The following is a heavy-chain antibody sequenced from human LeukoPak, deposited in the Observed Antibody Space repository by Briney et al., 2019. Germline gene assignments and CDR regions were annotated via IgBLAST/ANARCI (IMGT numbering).Heavy chain of an antibody. Sequence: PGGSLRLSCAASGFTFSSYEMNWVRQAPGKGLEWVSYISSSGSTIYYADSVKGRFTISRDNAKNSLYLQMNSLRAEDTAVYYCARAGYSGYSYYMDVWGKGTTVTVSS. CDR1: GFTFSSYE. CDR3: ARAGYSGYSYYMDV. CDR2: ISSSGSTI. J-gene: IGHJ6*03. V-gene: IGHV3-48*03. D-gene: IGHD5-12*01.